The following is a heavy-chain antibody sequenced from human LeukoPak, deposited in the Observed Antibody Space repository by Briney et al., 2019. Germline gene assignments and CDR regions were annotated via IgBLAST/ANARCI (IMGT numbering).Heavy chain of an antibody. J-gene: IGHJ4*02. V-gene: IGHV4-30-2*01. D-gene: IGHD3-22*01. CDR1: GGSISSGGYS. Sequence: SQTLSLTCAVSGGSISSGGYSWSWIRQPPGKGLEWIGYIYHSGSTYYNPSLKSRVTISVDRSKNQFSLKLSSVTAADTAVYYCARGWYYYDSSGYYFDYWGQGTLVTVSS. CDR3: ARGWYYYDSSGYYFDY. CDR2: IYHSGST.